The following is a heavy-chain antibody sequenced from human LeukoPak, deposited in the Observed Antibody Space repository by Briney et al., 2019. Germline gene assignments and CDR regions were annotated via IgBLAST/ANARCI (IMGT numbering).Heavy chain of an antibody. CDR1: GGSFSGYY. J-gene: IGHJ4*02. CDR3: ARELQYCSSTSCYPKYYFDY. CDR2: IYHSGST. V-gene: IGHV4-38-2*02. D-gene: IGHD2-2*01. Sequence: SETLSLTCAVYGGSFSGYYWGWIRQPPGKGLEWIGSIYHSGSTYYNPSLKSRVTISVDTSKNQFSLKLSSVTAADTAVYYCARELQYCSSTSCYPKYYFDYWGQGTLVTVSS.